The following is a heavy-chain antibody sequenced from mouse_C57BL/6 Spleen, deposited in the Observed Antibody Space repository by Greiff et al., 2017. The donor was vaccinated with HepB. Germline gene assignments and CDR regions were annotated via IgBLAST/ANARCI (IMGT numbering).Heavy chain of an antibody. J-gene: IGHJ3*01. Sequence: DVKLQESGGGLVQPGGSMKLSCVASGFTFSNYWMNWVRQSPEKGLEWVAQIRLKSDNYATHYAESVKGRFTISRDDSKSSVYLQMNNLRAEDTGIYYCTAWAAWFAYWGQGTLVTVSA. CDR1: GFTFSNYW. CDR2: IRLKSDNYAT. CDR3: TAWAAWFAY. V-gene: IGHV6-3*01.